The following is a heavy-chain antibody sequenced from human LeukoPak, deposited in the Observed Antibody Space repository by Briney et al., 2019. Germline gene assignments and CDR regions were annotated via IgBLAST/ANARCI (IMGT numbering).Heavy chain of an antibody. J-gene: IGHJ2*01. CDR1: GGSFSNHY. D-gene: IGHD2-15*01. CDR2: VHYSGST. Sequence: SETLSLTCTVSGGSFSNHYWTWIRKPPGKTMEWIGYVHYSGSTKYNPSLKSRVTISLDTSKNQFSLKLSSVSAADTAVYYCARHSAPARYSWYFDPWGRGTLVNVSS. V-gene: IGHV4-59*11. CDR3: ARHSAPARYSWYFDP.